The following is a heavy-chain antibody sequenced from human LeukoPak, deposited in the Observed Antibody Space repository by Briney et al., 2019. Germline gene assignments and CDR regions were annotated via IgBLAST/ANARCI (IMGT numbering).Heavy chain of an antibody. J-gene: IGHJ4*02. Sequence: SETLSLTCTVSGVSISSGNYYWTWIRQHPGKGLEWIGCLHPTGSTHYNPSLKGRLSVSVGTSKNQFSLRLNSVTAADTAVYYCVKDRGDYGGDPGYFDYWGQGTHVTVSS. CDR3: VKDRGDYGGDPGYFDY. CDR1: GVSISSGNYY. V-gene: IGHV4-31*03. CDR2: LHPTGST. D-gene: IGHD4-23*01.